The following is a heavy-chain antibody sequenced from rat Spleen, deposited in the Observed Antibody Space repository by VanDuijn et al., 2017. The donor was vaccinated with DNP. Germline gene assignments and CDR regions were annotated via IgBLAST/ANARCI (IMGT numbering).Heavy chain of an antibody. CDR1: GFTFSNYY. V-gene: IGHV5-25*01. Sequence: EVQLVESGGGLVQPGRSLKLSCAASGFTFSNYYMAWVRQAPKKGLEWVATISTSGSRTYYPDSVKGRFTISRDNAENTVYLQMNSRRSEDTATYYCANYNFYDGTYWGQGVMVTVSS. CDR3: ANYNFYDGTY. D-gene: IGHD1-12*02. J-gene: IGHJ2*01. CDR2: ISTSGSRT.